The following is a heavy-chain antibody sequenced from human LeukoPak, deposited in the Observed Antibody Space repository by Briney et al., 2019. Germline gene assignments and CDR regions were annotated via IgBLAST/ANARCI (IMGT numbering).Heavy chain of an antibody. CDR3: ARAIAVAGPYYFDY. CDR2: ISSSSSYT. CDR1: AFTFSSYS. J-gene: IGHJ4*02. V-gene: IGHV3-21*01. Sequence: PGGSLRLSCAASAFTFSSYSMNWVRQAPGKGLEWVSSISSSSSYTYYADSVKGRFTISRDNAKNSLYLQMNSLRAEDTAVYYCARAIAVAGPYYFDYWGQGTLVTVSP. D-gene: IGHD6-19*01.